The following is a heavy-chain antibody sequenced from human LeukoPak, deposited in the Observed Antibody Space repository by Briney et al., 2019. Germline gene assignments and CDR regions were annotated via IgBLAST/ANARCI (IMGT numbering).Heavy chain of an antibody. CDR3: ARARTTRGFDY. Sequence: GRSLRLSCAASGFTFNSCGIHWVRQAPGKGLEWVAFIWYDGSNKYYADSVKGRFTISRDNSKNTLYLQMNSLRAEDTAVYYCARARTTRGFDYWGQGTLVTVSS. J-gene: IGHJ4*02. CDR1: GFTFNSCG. CDR2: IWYDGSNK. D-gene: IGHD4-17*01. V-gene: IGHV3-33*01.